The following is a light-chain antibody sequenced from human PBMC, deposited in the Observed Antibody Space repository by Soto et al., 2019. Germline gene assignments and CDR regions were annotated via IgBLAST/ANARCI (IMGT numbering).Light chain of an antibody. CDR1: QGIRND. Sequence: AIQMTQSPSSLSASVGDRDTITCRASQGIRNDLGWYQQKPGKAPKLLIYAASSLQSGVPSRFSGSGSGTDFTLTISSLLPEDFATYYCLQDYNYPYTFGQGTKLEIK. V-gene: IGKV1-6*01. CDR3: LQDYNYPYT. J-gene: IGKJ2*01. CDR2: AAS.